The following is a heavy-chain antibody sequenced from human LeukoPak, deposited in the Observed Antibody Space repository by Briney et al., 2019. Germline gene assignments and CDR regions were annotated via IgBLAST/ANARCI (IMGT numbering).Heavy chain of an antibody. CDR3: ARDCSSTSCYKEWYSYYYGMDV. CDR2: ISAHNGNT. J-gene: IGHJ6*02. V-gene: IGHV1-18*01. CDR1: GYTFTSYG. Sequence: ASVKVSCKASGYTFTSYGISWVRQAPGQGLEWMGWISAHNGNTNYAQKLQGRVTMTTDTSTSTAYMELRSLRSDDTAVYYCARDCSSTSCYKEWYSYYYGMDVWGQGTTVTVSS. D-gene: IGHD2-2*02.